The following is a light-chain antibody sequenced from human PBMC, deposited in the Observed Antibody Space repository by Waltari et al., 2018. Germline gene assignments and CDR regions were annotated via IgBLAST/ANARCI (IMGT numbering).Light chain of an antibody. Sequence: QSALTQPASVSGSPGQSITVSCTGTSSDIGGYNFVSWYQQHPGEAPKLIIYDVNNRPSGGSNRCAGSKSGNTASLTISGLQAEDEADYYCGSYSSSSTLVVFGGGTKLTVL. CDR1: SSDIGGYNF. V-gene: IGLV2-14*03. CDR3: GSYSSSSTLVV. J-gene: IGLJ2*01. CDR2: DVN.